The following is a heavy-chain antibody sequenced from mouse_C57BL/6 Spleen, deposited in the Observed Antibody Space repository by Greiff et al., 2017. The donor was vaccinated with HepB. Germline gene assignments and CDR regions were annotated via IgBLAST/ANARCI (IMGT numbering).Heavy chain of an antibody. J-gene: IGHJ3*01. D-gene: IGHD2-4*01. CDR2: IYPGDGDT. V-gene: IGHV1-82*01. CDR1: GYAFSSSW. Sequence: QQSGPELVKPGASVKISCKASGYAFSSSWMNWVKQRPGKGLEWIGRIYPGDGDTNYNGKFKGKATLTADKSSSTAYMQLSSLTSEDAAVYFCARPHFLYYDYSWFAYWGQGTLVTVSA. CDR3: ARPHFLYYDYSWFAY.